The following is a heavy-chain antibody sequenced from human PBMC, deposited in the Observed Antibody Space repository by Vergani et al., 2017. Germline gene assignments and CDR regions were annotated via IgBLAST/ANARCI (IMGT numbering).Heavy chain of an antibody. CDR1: GDAISRDTYS. J-gene: IGHJ5*02. D-gene: IGHD1/OR15-1a*01. V-gene: IGHV4-30-2*02. CDR2: VYYSGTT. Sequence: QLQLQESDSRLVNPSQTLSLPCTLSGDAISRDTYSWNWVRQPPGKPLEWIGFVYYSGTTYYTPSLGDRVTMSIDKSKNHFSLTLTSVTGADTAVYYCTSDTHSEQRADRWGQGILVTVTS. CDR3: TSDTHSEQRADR.